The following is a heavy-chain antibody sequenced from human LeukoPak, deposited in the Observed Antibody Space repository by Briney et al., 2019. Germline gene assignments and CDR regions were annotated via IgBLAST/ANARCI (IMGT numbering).Heavy chain of an antibody. CDR2: IYYSGST. D-gene: IGHD4-17*01. Sequence: SETLSLTCTVSGGSIGSYYWSWIRQPPGKGLEWIGYIYYSGSTNYNPSLKSRVTISVDTSKNQFSLKLSSVTAADTAVYYCASGDYRFDYWGQGTLVTVSS. J-gene: IGHJ4*02. CDR3: ASGDYRFDY. CDR1: GGSIGSYY. V-gene: IGHV4-59*01.